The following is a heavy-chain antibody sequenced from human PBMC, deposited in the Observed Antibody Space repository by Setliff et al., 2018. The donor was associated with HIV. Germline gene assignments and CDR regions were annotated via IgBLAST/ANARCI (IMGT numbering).Heavy chain of an antibody. J-gene: IGHJ4*02. CDR1: GFTFSSYA. Sequence: GGSLRLSCAASGFTFSSYAMSWVRQAPGKGLEWVSAIGPVGTSTYYADSVKGRFTISRDNSKNTLYVQMNSLRAEDTAVYYCARGVFDYWGQGALVTVSS. CDR3: ARGVFDY. CDR2: IGPVGTST. V-gene: IGHV3-23*01.